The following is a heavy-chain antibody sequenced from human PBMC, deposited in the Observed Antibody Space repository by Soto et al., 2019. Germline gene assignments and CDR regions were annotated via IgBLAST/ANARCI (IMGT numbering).Heavy chain of an antibody. J-gene: IGHJ3*02. CDR3: VRVLKSIGWDNDVFDI. V-gene: IGHV3-33*01. D-gene: IGHD6-19*01. CDR2: IWSDGSNK. CDR1: GFTFNSYG. Sequence: PGGSLRLSCAASGFTFNSYGMHWVRQAPGKGLEWVAVIWSDGSNKYNADSVKGRFTISRDNSKNTLYLQMNNLRADDTAVYYCVRVLKSIGWDNDVFDIWGQGTMVTVSS.